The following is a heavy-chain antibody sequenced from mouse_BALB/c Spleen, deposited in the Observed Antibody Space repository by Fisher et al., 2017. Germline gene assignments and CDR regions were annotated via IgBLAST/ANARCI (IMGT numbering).Heavy chain of an antibody. J-gene: IGHJ4*01. CDR3: ARSRVYWAYAMDY. D-gene: IGHD4-1*01. V-gene: IGHV1-80*01. Sequence: GKFKGKATLTSDKSSSTAYMELSSLTSEDSAVYYCARSRVYWAYAMDYWGQGTSVTVSS.